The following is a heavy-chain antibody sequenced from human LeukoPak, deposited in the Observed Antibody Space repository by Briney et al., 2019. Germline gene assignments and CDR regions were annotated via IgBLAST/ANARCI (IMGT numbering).Heavy chain of an antibody. CDR3: ARHIVVVPAATSGMDV. J-gene: IGHJ6*04. D-gene: IGHD2-2*01. Sequence: GGSLRLSCAASGFTFSSYAMHWVRQAPGKGLEWVAVIWYDGSNKYYADSVKGRFTISRDNSKNTLYLQMNSLRAEDTAVYYCARHIVVVPAATSGMDVWGKGTTVTVSS. CDR1: GFTFSSYA. V-gene: IGHV3-33*08. CDR2: IWYDGSNK.